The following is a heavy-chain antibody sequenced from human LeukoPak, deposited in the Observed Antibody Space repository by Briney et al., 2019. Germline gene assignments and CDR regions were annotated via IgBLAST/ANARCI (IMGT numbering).Heavy chain of an antibody. V-gene: IGHV4-39*01. Sequence: SETLSLTRTVSGGSISSSSYYWGWIRQPPGKGLEWIGSIYYSGSTYYNPSLKSRVTISVDTSKNQFSLKLSSVTAADTVVYYCARHGGYCSGGSCYLDYYYYMDVWGRGTTVTISS. CDR2: IYYSGST. CDR3: ARHGGYCSGGSCYLDYYYYMDV. CDR1: GGSISSSSYY. J-gene: IGHJ6*03. D-gene: IGHD2-15*01.